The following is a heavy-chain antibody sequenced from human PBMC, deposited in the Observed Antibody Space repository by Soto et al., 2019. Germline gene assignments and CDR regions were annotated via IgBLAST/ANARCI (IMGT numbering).Heavy chain of an antibody. Sequence: VKVSCKVSGYTLTELSMHWVRQAPGKGLEWMGGFDPEDGETIYAQKFQGRVTMTEDTSTDTAYMELSSLRSEDTAVYYCANAGTTQEDYYYYGMDVWGQGTTVTVSS. D-gene: IGHD1-7*01. CDR2: FDPEDGET. CDR3: ANAGTTQEDYYYYGMDV. CDR1: GYTLTELS. V-gene: IGHV1-24*01. J-gene: IGHJ6*02.